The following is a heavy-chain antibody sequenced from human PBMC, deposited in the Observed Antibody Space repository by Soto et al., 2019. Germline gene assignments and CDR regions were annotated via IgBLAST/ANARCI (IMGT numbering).Heavy chain of an antibody. D-gene: IGHD3-10*01. CDR1: RYSFTTYW. J-gene: IGHJ4*01. Sequence: PGESLKISCKGSRYSFTTYWIAWVRKMPGKGLEWVGVIYPGDSDTRYSPSFEGHVTISVDKSVSTAFLQWNSLKASDNAMYYCARHSTSAPKDYWGQGTLVTVSS. V-gene: IGHV5-51*01. CDR3: ARHSTSAPKDY. CDR2: IYPGDSDT.